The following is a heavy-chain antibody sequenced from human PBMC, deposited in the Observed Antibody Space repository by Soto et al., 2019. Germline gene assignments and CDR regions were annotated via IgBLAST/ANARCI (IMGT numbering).Heavy chain of an antibody. CDR1: GFTFSSYE. CDR2: ISSSGNTI. D-gene: IGHD5-12*01. V-gene: IGHV3-48*03. CDR3: ARLPVDHESWFDP. Sequence: HPGGSLRLSCAASGFTFSSYEMNWVRQAPGKGLEWISYISSSGNTIYYADSVKGRFTISRDNAKNSLYLQMNSLRAEDTALYYCARLPVDHESWFDPWGQGTLVTVS. J-gene: IGHJ5*02.